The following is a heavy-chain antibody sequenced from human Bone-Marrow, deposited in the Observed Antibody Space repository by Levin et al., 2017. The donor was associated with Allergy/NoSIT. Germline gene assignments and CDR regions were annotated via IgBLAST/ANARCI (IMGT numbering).Heavy chain of an antibody. Sequence: PGGSLRLSCAAFEFNVSSNYMSWVRQAPGKGLEWVSVLYSGGSRYYGETVKGRFTISRDNSKNTLYLQMNSLRVEDTAVYYCARASYGLDVWGQGTTVTVSS. V-gene: IGHV3-53*01. CDR2: LYSGGSR. J-gene: IGHJ6*02. CDR1: EFNVSSNY. CDR3: ARASYGLDV.